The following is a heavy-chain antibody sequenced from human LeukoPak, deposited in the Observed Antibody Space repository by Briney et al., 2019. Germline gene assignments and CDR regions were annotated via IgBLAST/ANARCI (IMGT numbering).Heavy chain of an antibody. CDR1: GGSISSSNW. V-gene: IGHV4-4*02. D-gene: IGHD7-27*01. Sequence: SGTLSLTCAVSGGSISSSNWWSWVRQPPGKGLEWIGSIYYSGSTYYNPSLKSRVTISVDTSKNQFSLKLSSVTAADTAVYYCARDEVWGPRDWGQGTLVTVSS. CDR3: ARDEVWGPRD. J-gene: IGHJ4*02. CDR2: IYYSGST.